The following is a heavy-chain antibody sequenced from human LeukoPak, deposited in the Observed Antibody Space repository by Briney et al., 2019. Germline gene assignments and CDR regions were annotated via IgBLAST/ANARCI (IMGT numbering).Heavy chain of an antibody. CDR1: GYTFTNYG. CDR2: ISAYNGNT. V-gene: IGHV1-18*01. D-gene: IGHD2-21*02. CDR3: ARDGPAPHIVVVTAIPGDY. Sequence: GASVKVSCKASGYTFTNYGISWVRQAPGQGLEWMGWISAYNGNTNYAQKLQGRVTMTTDTSTSTAYMELRSLRSDATAVYYCARDGPAPHIVVVTAIPGDYWGQGTLVTVSS. J-gene: IGHJ4*02.